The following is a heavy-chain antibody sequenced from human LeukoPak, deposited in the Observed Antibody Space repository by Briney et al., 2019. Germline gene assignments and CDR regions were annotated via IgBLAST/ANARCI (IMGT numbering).Heavy chain of an antibody. V-gene: IGHV3-74*01. J-gene: IGHJ4*02. CDR2: INGDGTIT. CDR3: SRSQFDY. CDR1: GFAFSSYW. Sequence: PGGSLRLSCAASGFAFSSYWMLWVRQAPGKGLVWVSRINGDGTITTYADFVKGRLTISRDNAENILYLQMNSLRAEDTAIYYCSRSQFDYWGQGILVTVSS.